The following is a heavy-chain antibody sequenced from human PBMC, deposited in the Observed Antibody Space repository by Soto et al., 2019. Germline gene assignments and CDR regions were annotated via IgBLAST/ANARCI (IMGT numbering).Heavy chain of an antibody. D-gene: IGHD3-22*01. CDR2: VYYGGST. Sequence: SETLSLTCTVSGGSISSSSYYWGWIRQPPGKGLEWIGNVYYGGSTYYNPSLKSRLTISVETSKSQFSLKLSSVTAADTAVYYCAGGDYYHSSGYYFYYYTMDVWGQGTTVTVS. CDR3: AGGDYYHSSGYYFYYYTMDV. CDR1: GGSISSSSYY. J-gene: IGHJ6*02. V-gene: IGHV4-39*01.